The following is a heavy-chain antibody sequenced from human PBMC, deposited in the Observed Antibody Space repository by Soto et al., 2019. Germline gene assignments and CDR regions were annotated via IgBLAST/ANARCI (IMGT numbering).Heavy chain of an antibody. CDR3: ARDIRNYDFWSGYYTGYYYYGMDV. D-gene: IGHD3-3*01. J-gene: IGHJ6*02. CDR1: GFTFSSYW. CDR2: INSDGSST. V-gene: IGHV3-74*01. Sequence: PGGSLRLSCAASGFTFSSYWMHWVRQAPGKGLVWVSRINSDGSSTSYADSVKGRFTISRDNAKNTLYLQMNSLRAEDTAVYYCARDIRNYDFWSGYYTGYYYYGMDVWGQGTTVTVSS.